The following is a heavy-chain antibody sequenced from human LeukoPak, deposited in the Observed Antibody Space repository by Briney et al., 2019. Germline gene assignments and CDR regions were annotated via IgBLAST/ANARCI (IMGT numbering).Heavy chain of an antibody. D-gene: IGHD6-19*01. CDR2: IKHDGSEK. CDR3: ARDRSGWYYFDY. J-gene: IGHJ4*02. Sequence: PGGSLRLSCTASGFTFSSYSMTWVRQAPGKGLEWVANIKHDGSEKYYVDSVRGRVTISRDNAKNSVYLQMNTLRAEDTAIYYCARDRSGWYYFDYWGQGSLVTVSS. CDR1: GFTFSSYS. V-gene: IGHV3-7*01.